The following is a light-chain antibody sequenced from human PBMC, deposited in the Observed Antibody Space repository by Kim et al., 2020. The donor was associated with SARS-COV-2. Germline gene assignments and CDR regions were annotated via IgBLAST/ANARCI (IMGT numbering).Light chain of an antibody. CDR3: AAWDDSLSGRV. J-gene: IGLJ3*02. V-gene: IGLV1-47*01. CDR1: SSNIGSNY. CDR2: RNN. Sequence: GQRVTISCSGRSSNIGSNYVYWYQQLPGTAPQLLIYRNNQRPSGVPARFSGSKSGTSASLAISGLRSEDEADYYCAAWDDSLSGRVFGGGTKVTVL.